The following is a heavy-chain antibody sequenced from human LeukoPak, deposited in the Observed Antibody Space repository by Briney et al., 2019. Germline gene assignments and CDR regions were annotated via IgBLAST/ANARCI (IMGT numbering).Heavy chain of an antibody. CDR3: AYKAPTGWYQA. J-gene: IGHJ4*02. CDR2: IYWDDDK. Sequence: ESGPTLVKLTQTLTLTCTFSGFSLTTSGVAVGWIRQPPGKALEWLTLIYWDDDKRHSPSLKSRLTVTKDTSKNQVVLTVTNMDPVDTATYYCAYKAPTGWYQAWGQGTLVTVSS. V-gene: IGHV2-5*02. D-gene: IGHD6-19*01. CDR1: GFSLTTSGVA.